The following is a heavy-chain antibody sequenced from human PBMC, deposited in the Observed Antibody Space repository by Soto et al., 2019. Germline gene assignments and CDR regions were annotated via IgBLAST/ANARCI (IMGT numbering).Heavy chain of an antibody. J-gene: IGHJ4*02. CDR1: GYTFTSYP. CDR2: INAGNGNT. Sequence: ASVKVSCKASGYTFTSYPMHWVRQAPGQRLEWMGWINAGNGNTKYSQEFQGRVTITRDTSASTAYMELSSLRSEDTAVYYCARVNKYSSSRYYFDHWGQASRVTVPA. D-gene: IGHD6-6*01. V-gene: IGHV1-3*01. CDR3: ARVNKYSSSRYYFDH.